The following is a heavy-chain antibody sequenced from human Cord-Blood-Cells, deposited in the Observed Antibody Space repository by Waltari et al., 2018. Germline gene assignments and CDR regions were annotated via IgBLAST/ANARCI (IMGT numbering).Heavy chain of an antibody. CDR3: TTLENDYGDYVDAVDV. CDR1: GFTFTNAW. J-gene: IGHJ3*01. CDR2: IKSTTDGGTT. D-gene: IGHD4-17*01. Sequence: AASGFTFTNAWMSWVRQAPGKGLEWVGRIKSTTDGGTTDYVAPVKGRLTSSRDDSKNTLYLEMNGLKTEDTAVYYGTTLENDYGDYVDAVDVWGQGTMVTVSS. V-gene: IGHV3-15*01.